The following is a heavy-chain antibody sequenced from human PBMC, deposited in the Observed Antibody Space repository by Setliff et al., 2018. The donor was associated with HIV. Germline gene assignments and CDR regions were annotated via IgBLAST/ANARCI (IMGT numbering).Heavy chain of an antibody. J-gene: IGHJ4*02. Sequence: SVKVSCKTSGGTFSNYVISWVRQAPGQGFEWMGGILPLVDKTNYPQKFQGRVTLTVEKSTSTVYMELNSLTAEDTALYYCVRDLARVIAHWGQGTLVTVSS. CDR3: VRDLARVIAH. CDR1: GGTFSNYV. CDR2: ILPLVDKT. V-gene: IGHV1-69*10. D-gene: IGHD2-21*01.